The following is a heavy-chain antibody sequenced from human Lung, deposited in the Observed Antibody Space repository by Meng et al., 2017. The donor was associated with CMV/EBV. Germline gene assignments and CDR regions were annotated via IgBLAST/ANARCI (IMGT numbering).Heavy chain of an antibody. CDR1: GYKFTTYH. V-gene: IGHV1-18*04. CDR3: ARVLVLIKIDTEEYNWFDP. D-gene: IGHD2-8*01. Sequence: ASVKVSCKASGYKFTTYHLSWVRQAPGQGLEWMGWVSAYNGDTNYVQKFQGRVTMTADTSTSTAYMELRNLTSDDTAVYYCARVLVLIKIDTEEYNWFDPWGQGTPVTVSS. CDR2: VSAYNGDT. J-gene: IGHJ5*02.